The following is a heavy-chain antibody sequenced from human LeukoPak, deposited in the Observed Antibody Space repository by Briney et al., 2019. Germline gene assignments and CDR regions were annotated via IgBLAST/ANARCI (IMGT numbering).Heavy chain of an antibody. V-gene: IGHV4-59*01. CDR3: ARPRSSGWSGAFDI. D-gene: IGHD6-19*01. Sequence: KPSETLSLTCTVSGGSISAYYWSWIRQPPGKGLEWIGNIHYSGSVNYNPPLKSRVIISVDMSKNQLSLKLSSVTAADTAVYYCARPRSSGWSGAFDIWGQGTMVTVSS. CDR1: GGSISAYY. J-gene: IGHJ3*02. CDR2: IHYSGSV.